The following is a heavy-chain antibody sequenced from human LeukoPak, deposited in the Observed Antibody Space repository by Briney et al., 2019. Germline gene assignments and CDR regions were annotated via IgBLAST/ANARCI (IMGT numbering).Heavy chain of an antibody. V-gene: IGHV4-30-2*05. CDR3: ARTTDYGDY. CDR2: IYHSGST. CDR1: GGSISSGGYS. Sequence: PSETLSLTCAVSGGSISSGGYSWSWIRQPPGKGLEWIGYIYHSGSTYYNPSLKSRVTISVDTSKNQFSLKLSSVTAADTAVYYCARTTDYGDYWGQGTLVTVSS. D-gene: IGHD1-1*01. J-gene: IGHJ4*02.